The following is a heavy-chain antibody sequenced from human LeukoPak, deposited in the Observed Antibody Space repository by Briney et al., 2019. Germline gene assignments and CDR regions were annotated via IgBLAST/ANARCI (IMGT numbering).Heavy chain of an antibody. CDR3: ASGHGSPFDC. J-gene: IGHJ4*02. D-gene: IGHD3-10*01. V-gene: IGHV4-61*01. CDR2: IYYSGST. Sequence: SETLSLTCTVSGGSVSSGSYYWSWIRQPPGKGLEWIGYIYYSGSTSYNPSLKSRVTISVDTSKNQFSLKLSSVTAADTAVYYCASGHGSPFDCWGQGTLVTVSS. CDR1: GGSVSSGSYY.